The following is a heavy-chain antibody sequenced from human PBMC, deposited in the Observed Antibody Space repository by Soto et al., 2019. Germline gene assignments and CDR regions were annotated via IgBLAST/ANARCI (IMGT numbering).Heavy chain of an antibody. J-gene: IGHJ1*01. Sequence: QVQLQESGPGLVKPSETLSLTCTVSGDSVSSGAYYWSWIRQPPGKGLECIGYIYHSGTTNYNPSLKSRVTISLDTSKNQFSLKLTSVTAADTAVYYCARSDYGDYRHQHWGQGTLVTVSS. CDR1: GDSVSSGAYY. D-gene: IGHD4-17*01. V-gene: IGHV4-61*08. CDR2: IYHSGTT. CDR3: ARSDYGDYRHQH.